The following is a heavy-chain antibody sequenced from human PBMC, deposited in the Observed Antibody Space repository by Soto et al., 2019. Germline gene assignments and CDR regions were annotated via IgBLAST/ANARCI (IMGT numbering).Heavy chain of an antibody. CDR2: IYWDDSK. J-gene: IGHJ4*02. D-gene: IGHD4-17*01. Sequence: QITLKESGPTLVKPTQTLTLTCTFSEFSLITRGVGVGWIRQPPGKAMEWLAVIYWDDSKHYSPSLKSKLTITKDTSKNQVVLTMTNMDPVDTATYYCTHKGYGDYPLDCWGQGTLVTVSS. CDR3: THKGYGDYPLDC. V-gene: IGHV2-5*02. CDR1: EFSLITRGVG.